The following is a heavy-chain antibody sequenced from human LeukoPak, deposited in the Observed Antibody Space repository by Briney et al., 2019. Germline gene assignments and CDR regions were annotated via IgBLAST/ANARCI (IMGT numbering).Heavy chain of an antibody. CDR3: ARADYYDSSGYLY. CDR1: GFTFSSFG. Sequence: GRSLRLSCAASGFTFSSFGMHWVRQAPGKGLEWVAGISYDGSSKYYADSVKGRFTISRDNSRNTLYLQMNSLRAEDTAVYYCARADYYDSSGYLYWGQGTLVTVSS. V-gene: IGHV3-30*03. J-gene: IGHJ4*02. D-gene: IGHD3-22*01. CDR2: ISYDGSSK.